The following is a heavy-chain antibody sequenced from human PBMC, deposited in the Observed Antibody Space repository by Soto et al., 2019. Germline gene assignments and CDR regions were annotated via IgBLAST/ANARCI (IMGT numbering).Heavy chain of an antibody. D-gene: IGHD2-21*02. CDR1: GFSLNTGGLG. Sequence: QITLKESGPPLVKPTQTLTLTCTFSGFSLNTGGLGVGWIRQPPGKALEWLALIYWDDDKRYSPSLKSRLSLATDTSNNQVVPTMTNMDPVDTATYYCTQRRCGGDCLRSYSSHYYYGMDVWGQGTTVTVSS. CDR3: TQRRCGGDCLRSYSSHYYYGMDV. CDR2: IYWDDDK. V-gene: IGHV2-5*02. J-gene: IGHJ6*02.